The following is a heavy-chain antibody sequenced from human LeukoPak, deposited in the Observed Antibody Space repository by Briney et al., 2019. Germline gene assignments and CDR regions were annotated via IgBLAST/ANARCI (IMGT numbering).Heavy chain of an antibody. V-gene: IGHV1-69*06. CDR2: IIPIFGTA. CDR1: GGTFSSYA. J-gene: IGHJ6*04. Sequence: ASVKVSCKASGGTFSSYANSWVRQAPGQGLEWMGGIIPIFGTANYAQKFQGRVTITADKSTSTAYMELSSLRSEDTAVYYCARGSGYYYYYGMDVWGKGTTVTVSS. CDR3: ARGSGYYYYYGMDV.